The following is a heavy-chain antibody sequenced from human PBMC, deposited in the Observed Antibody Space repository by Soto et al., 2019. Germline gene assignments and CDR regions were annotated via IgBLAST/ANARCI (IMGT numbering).Heavy chain of an antibody. J-gene: IGHJ4*02. CDR3: ARDPRHCSGGSCYSVVDLEFDY. D-gene: IGHD2-15*01. Sequence: GGSLRLSCAASGFTFSSYAMHWVRQAPGKGLEYVSAISSNGGSTYYANSVKGRFTISRDNSKNTLYLQMGSLRAEDMAVYYCARDPRHCSGGSCYSVVDLEFDYWGQGTLVTVSS. CDR1: GFTFSSYA. V-gene: IGHV3-64*01. CDR2: ISSNGGST.